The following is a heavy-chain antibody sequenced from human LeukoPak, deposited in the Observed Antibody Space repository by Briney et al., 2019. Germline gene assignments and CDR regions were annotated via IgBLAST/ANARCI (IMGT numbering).Heavy chain of an antibody. CDR1: GYSISSTYC. CDR3: ARGGTYYDILTGYYPPPINDY. CDR2: VFHSGNT. V-gene: IGHV4-38-2*02. D-gene: IGHD3-9*01. J-gene: IGHJ4*02. Sequence: PSETLSLTCTVSGYSISSTYCWGWIRQPPGKGLEWVGSVFHSGNTYYNPSLKSRVTISVDTSKNQFSLKLSSVTAADTAVYYCARGGTYYDILTGYYPPPINDYWGQGTLVTVSS.